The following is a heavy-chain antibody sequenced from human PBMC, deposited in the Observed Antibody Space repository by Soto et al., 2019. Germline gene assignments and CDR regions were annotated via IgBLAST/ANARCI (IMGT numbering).Heavy chain of an antibody. Sequence: GGSLRLSCAASGFTVSTYDMHWVRQTTGKGLEWVALISSDGNNKYYANSVKGRFTISRHNSENTLDLQMNSLRVEDTAVYYCAKDGCSPTSGYYFYYYTMDVWGQGTTVTVSS. V-gene: IGHV3-30*18. CDR2: ISSDGNNK. D-gene: IGHD2-2*01. CDR3: AKDGCSPTSGYYFYYYTMDV. CDR1: GFTVSTYD. J-gene: IGHJ6*02.